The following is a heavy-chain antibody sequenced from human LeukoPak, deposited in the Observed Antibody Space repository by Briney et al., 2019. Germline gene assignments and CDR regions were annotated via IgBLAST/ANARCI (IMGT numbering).Heavy chain of an antibody. CDR1: GFTFSDYY. Sequence: GGSLRLSCAASGFTFSDYYMSWIRQAPGKGLEWVSYISSSGSTIYYADSVKGRFTISRDNAKNSLHLQMNSLRAEDTAVYYCARDWRGGTDYGDYMDVWGKGTTVTVSS. CDR3: ARDWRGGTDYGDYMDV. CDR2: ISSSGSTI. V-gene: IGHV3-11*01. D-gene: IGHD4-17*01. J-gene: IGHJ6*03.